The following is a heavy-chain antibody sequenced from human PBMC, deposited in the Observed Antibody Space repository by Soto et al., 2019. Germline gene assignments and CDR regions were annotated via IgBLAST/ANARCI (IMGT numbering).Heavy chain of an antibody. Sequence: GGSLRLSCAASGFTFSNYGMHWVRRAPGKGLEWVAVMSFDGSDKYYADSVKGRFTISRDNSRNTLSLQMNSLRAEDTAVYYCAKDLYSRRDYYHGMDVWGQGTTVTVYS. CDR1: GFTFSNYG. J-gene: IGHJ6*02. CDR3: AKDLYSRRDYYHGMDV. CDR2: MSFDGSDK. D-gene: IGHD2-8*01. V-gene: IGHV3-30*18.